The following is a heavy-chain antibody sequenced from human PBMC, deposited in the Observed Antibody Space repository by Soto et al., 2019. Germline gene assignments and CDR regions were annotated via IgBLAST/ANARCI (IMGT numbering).Heavy chain of an antibody. CDR2: ISISSSST. D-gene: IGHD4-17*01. J-gene: IGHJ4*02. V-gene: IGHV3-23*01. CDR3: AKPGHAGSYGDYRGRAKYYFDY. Sequence: EVQLLESGGGLVQPGGSLRLSCAVSGFTFSSYAISWVRQAPGKGLEWVSTISISSSSTYYAGSVKGRFTISRDNSKNTVYLQMNSLRAEDTAVYYCAKPGHAGSYGDYRGRAKYYFDYWSQGTLVTVSS. CDR1: GFTFSSYA.